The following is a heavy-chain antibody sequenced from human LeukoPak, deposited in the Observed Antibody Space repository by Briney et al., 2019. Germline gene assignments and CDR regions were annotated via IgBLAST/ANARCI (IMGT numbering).Heavy chain of an antibody. CDR2: IYDSGST. D-gene: IGHD2-2*01. CDR3: ARVTCSSTSCYYYYGMDV. V-gene: IGHV4-39*07. J-gene: IGHJ6*02. Sequence: SEILSLTCTVSGGSIRSSYYYWGWIRQPPGKGLEWIGSIYDSGSTYYNPSLKSRVTISVDTSKNQFSLKLSSVTAADTAVYYCARVTCSSTSCYYYYGMDVWGQGTTVTVSS. CDR1: GGSIRSSYYY.